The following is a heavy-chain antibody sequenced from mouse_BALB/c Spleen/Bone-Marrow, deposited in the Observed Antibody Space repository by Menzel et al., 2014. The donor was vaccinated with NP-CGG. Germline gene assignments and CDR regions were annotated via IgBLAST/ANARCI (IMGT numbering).Heavy chain of an antibody. CDR2: IDPANGNT. CDR3: ARNYGSSLDY. V-gene: IGHV14-3*02. J-gene: IGHJ2*01. Sequence: EVKLMESGAEIVKPGASVKSSCTTSGFNIEDSYIYWMKQRPEQGLEWIGRIDPANGNTKYDPKFQGKATITVDTSSATAYLQLSSLTSEDTAVYYCARNYGSSLDYWGQGTTLTVSS. D-gene: IGHD1-1*01. CDR1: GFNIEDSY.